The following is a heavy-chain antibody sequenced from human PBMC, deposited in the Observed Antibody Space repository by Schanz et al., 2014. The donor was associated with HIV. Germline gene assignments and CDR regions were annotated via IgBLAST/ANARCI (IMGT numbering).Heavy chain of an antibody. J-gene: IGHJ4*02. CDR1: GYSFIVYY. D-gene: IGHD3-16*01. Sequence: QVQLVQSGAEVKKPGASVKVSCKASGYSFIVYYMHWVRQAPGQGPEWMGWINPSNGKTYYAQKFRGRVTMTRDTSINTASMEVSRLMSDDTAVYYCARNQYQLRTLDEWGKGTLVTVSS. V-gene: IGHV1-2*02. CDR2: INPSNGKT. CDR3: ARNQYQLRTLDE.